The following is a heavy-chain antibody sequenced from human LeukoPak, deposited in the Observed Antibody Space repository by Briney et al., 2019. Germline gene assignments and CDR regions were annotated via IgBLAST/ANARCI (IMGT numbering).Heavy chain of an antibody. D-gene: IGHD6-6*01. CDR1: GGSISSGGYY. Sequence: PSETLSLTCTVSGGSISSGGYYWSWIRQHPGKGLEWLGYIYYSGSTYYNPSLKSRVPISVDTSKNQFSLKLSSVTSADTAVYYCARDGTGSSSSGGWFDPWGQGTLVTVSS. CDR2: IYYSGST. J-gene: IGHJ5*02. CDR3: ARDGTGSSSSGGWFDP. V-gene: IGHV4-31*03.